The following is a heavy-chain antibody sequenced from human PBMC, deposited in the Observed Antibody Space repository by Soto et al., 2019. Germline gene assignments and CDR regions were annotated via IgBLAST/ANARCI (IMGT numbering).Heavy chain of an antibody. CDR2: VYARGAT. D-gene: IGHD4-17*01. CDR3: ARSSGDDFFYYGMDV. J-gene: IGHJ6*02. V-gene: IGHV4-4*07. CDR1: GASITSHY. Sequence: QVELQESGPGLVKPSETLSLTCSVSGASITSHYWNWIRQSAGEGLQWIGRVYARGATNYNPSLKSRVTISGDTSKNQFSLKLTSVTAADTAVYYCARSSGDDFFYYGMDVWGHGTTVTVS.